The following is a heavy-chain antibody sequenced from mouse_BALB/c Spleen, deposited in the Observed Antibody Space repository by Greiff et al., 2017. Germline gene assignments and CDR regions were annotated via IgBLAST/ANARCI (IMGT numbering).Heavy chain of an antibody. J-gene: IGHJ2*01. V-gene: IGHV1S56*01. CDR2: IYPGNVNT. CDR1: GYTFTSYY. D-gene: IGHD2-1*01. Sequence: VQLQESGPELVKPGASVRISCKASGYTFTSYYIHWVKQRPGQGLEWIGWIYPGNVNTKYNEKFKGKATLTADKSSSTAYMQLSSLTSDDSAVYFCARYGNYVDYWGQGTTLTVSS. CDR3: ARYGNYVDY.